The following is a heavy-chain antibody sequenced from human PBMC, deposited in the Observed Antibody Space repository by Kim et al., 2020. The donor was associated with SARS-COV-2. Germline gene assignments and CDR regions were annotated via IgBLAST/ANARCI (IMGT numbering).Heavy chain of an antibody. Sequence: GGSLRLSCSASGFTFSDYAIHWVRRTPGMGLQYVSATTRDGDGSFYADSVKDRFTIFRDNSKNTLFLQMSGLRIEDTAIYYCVRYGRSYGAVHWGQGTLVRVS. J-gene: IGHJ4*02. CDR2: TTRDGDGS. V-gene: IGHV3-64D*06. D-gene: IGHD3-16*01. CDR1: GFTFSDYA. CDR3: VRYGRSYGAVH.